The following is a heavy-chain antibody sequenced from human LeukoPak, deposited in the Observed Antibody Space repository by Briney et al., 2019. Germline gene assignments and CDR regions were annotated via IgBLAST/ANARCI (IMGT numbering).Heavy chain of an antibody. CDR3: ASWSYDSSGYQDY. D-gene: IGHD3-22*01. V-gene: IGHV4-34*01. CDR1: GGSFSGYY. J-gene: IGHJ4*02. Sequence: SETLSLTCAVYGGSFSGYYWSWIRQPPGKGLEWIGEINHSGSTNYNPSLKSRLTISVDTSKNQFSLKLSSVTAADTAVYYCASWSYDSSGYQDYWGQGTLVTVSS. CDR2: INHSGST.